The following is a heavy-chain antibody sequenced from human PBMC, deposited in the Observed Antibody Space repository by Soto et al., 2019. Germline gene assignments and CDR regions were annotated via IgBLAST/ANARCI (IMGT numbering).Heavy chain of an antibody. CDR3: ARDAGYDSRGYNWFDP. D-gene: IGHD3-22*01. CDR2: IYYSGST. V-gene: IGHV4-59*01. CDR1: GGSISSYY. Sequence: SETLSLTCTVSGGSISSYYWSWIRQPPGKGLEWIGYIYYSGSTNYNPSLKSRVTISVDTSKNQFSLKLSSVTAADTAVYYCARDAGYDSRGYNWFDPWGQGTLVTVS. J-gene: IGHJ5*02.